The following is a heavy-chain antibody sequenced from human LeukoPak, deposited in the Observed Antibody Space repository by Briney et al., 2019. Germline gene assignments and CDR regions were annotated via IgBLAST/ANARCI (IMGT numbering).Heavy chain of an antibody. V-gene: IGHV3-74*01. CDR2: ITSDGSST. Sequence: PGGSLRLSCAASGFTFSNSYMHWVRQAPGKGLVWVSRITSDGSSTNYADSVKGRFTISRDNAKNTLFPQMNSLRAEDTAVYYCSGGGSITLAGYWGQGTLVTVSS. CDR3: SGGGSITLAGY. CDR1: GFTFSNSY. D-gene: IGHD3-10*01. J-gene: IGHJ4*02.